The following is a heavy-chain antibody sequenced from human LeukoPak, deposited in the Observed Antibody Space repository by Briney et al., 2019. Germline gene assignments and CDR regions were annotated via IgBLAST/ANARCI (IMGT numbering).Heavy chain of an antibody. CDR3: ARAPGGFHGDYSPIAY. Sequence: GGSLRLSCAASGFTFSSYAMHWVRQAPGKGLQWLALTSDDGSARYYADSVKGRFTISRDNSQNTLYLQMNSLRADETAIYYCARAPGGFHGDYSPIAYWGQGTLVTVSS. V-gene: IGHV3-30-3*01. CDR2: TSDDGSAR. J-gene: IGHJ4*02. CDR1: GFTFSSYA. D-gene: IGHD4-17*01.